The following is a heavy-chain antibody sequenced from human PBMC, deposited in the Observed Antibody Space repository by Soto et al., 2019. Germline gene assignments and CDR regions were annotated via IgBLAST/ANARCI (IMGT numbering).Heavy chain of an antibody. V-gene: IGHV1-2*02. CDR1: GYIFTGYH. J-gene: IGHJ6*02. CDR2: INPNSGDT. Sequence: KASGYIFTGYHIHWVRQAPGRGLEWMGWINPNSGDTEYAQNFQGRVTMTRDTSFNLVYMEMSGLMSDDTAVYYCARDARGTRGFDEMDIWGQGTTVTVSS. D-gene: IGHD3-9*01. CDR3: ARDARGTRGFDEMDI.